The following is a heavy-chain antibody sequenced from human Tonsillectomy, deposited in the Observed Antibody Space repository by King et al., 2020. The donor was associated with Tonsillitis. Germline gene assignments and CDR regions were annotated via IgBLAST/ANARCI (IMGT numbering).Heavy chain of an antibody. CDR3: ARGRHQHRPYSYGSPRNYYYYYVMDV. CDR1: GGSFSGYY. D-gene: IGHD3-10*01. V-gene: IGHV4-34*01. Sequence: VQLQQWGAGLLKPSETLSLTCAVYGGSFSGYYWSWIRQPPGKGLEWIGEINHSGSTNYNPSLKSRVTISVDTSKNQFSLKLSSVTAADTAVYNCARGRHQHRPYSYGSPRNYYYYYVMDVCGQGTTVTVSS. CDR2: INHSGST. J-gene: IGHJ6*02.